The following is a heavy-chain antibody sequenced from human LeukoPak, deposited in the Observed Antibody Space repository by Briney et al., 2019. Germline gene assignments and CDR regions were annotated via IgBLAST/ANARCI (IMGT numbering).Heavy chain of an antibody. J-gene: IGHJ6*03. CDR2: ISAYNGNT. D-gene: IGHD3-22*01. CDR3: ARGPGGRRGYYPLEDDYYYHYMDV. CDR1: GYTFTSYG. Sequence: ASVKVSCKASGYTFTSYGISWVRQAPGQGLEWMGWISAYNGNTNYAQKLQGRVTMTTDTSTSTAYMELRSLRSDDTAVYYCARGPGGRRGYYPLEDDYYYHYMDVWGKGTTVTVSS. V-gene: IGHV1-18*01.